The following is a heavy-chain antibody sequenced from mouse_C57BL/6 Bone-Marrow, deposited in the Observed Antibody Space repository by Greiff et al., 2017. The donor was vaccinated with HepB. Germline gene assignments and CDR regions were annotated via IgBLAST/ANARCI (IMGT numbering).Heavy chain of an antibody. J-gene: IGHJ3*01. D-gene: IGHD2-3*01. V-gene: IGHV1-55*01. CDR3: AREEIYDGYYLFAY. Sequence: QVQLQQPGAELVKPGASVKMSCKASGYTFTSYWITWVKQRPGQGLEWIGDIYPGSGSTNYNEKFKRKATLTVDTSSSTAYMQLSSLTSEDSAVYYCAREEIYDGYYLFAYWGQGTLVTVSA. CDR1: GYTFTSYW. CDR2: IYPGSGST.